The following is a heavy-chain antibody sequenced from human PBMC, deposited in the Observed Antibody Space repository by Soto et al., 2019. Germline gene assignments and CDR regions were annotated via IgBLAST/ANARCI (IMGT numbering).Heavy chain of an antibody. D-gene: IGHD4-17*01. V-gene: IGHV3-30*18. CDR2: ISYDGNSK. CDR1: GVTFSKYG. Sequence: ESGGGVVQPGGSLRLSCVVAGVTFSKYGMHWVRQAPGKGLEWVAVISYDGNSKYYGASVRGRFAISRDNSNNTVHLEMHDLRGEDTAVYYCAKDRDYGGVASYFDYWGQGTLVTVSS. CDR3: AKDRDYGGVASYFDY. J-gene: IGHJ4*02.